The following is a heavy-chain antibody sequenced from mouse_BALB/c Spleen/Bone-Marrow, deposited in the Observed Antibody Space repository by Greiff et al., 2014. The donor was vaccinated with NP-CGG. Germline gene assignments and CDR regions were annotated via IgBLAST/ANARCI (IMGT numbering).Heavy chain of an antibody. D-gene: IGHD3-1*01. CDR1: GFTFSSYA. V-gene: IGHV5-9-4*01. CDR3: ARDRGYFDY. Sequence: EVQLVESGGGLVKPGGSLKLSCAASGFTFSSYAMSWVRQSPEKRLEWVAEISSGGSYTYYPDTVTGRFTISRDNAKNTRYLEMSSLRSEDTAMYYCARDRGYFDYWGQGTTLTVSS. J-gene: IGHJ2*01. CDR2: ISSGGSYT.